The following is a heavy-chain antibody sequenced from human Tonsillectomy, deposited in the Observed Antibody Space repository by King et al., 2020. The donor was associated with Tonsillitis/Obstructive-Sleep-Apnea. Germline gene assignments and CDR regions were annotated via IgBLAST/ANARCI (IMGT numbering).Heavy chain of an antibody. D-gene: IGHD2-21*02. CDR1: RFTFSSYA. Sequence: VQLVESGGGLVQPGGSLRLSCAASRFTFSSYAMTWVRQAPGKGLEWVSAICSSGGSTFYADSVKGRCTISRDNSKYTLYLQMNSQRAEDTAVYYCAKALGDNETYYGMDVWGQGTTVTVSS. CDR2: ICSSGGST. J-gene: IGHJ6*02. CDR3: AKALGDNETYYGMDV. V-gene: IGHV3-23*04.